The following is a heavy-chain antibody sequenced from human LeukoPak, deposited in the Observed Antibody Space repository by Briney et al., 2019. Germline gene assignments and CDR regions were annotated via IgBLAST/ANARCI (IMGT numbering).Heavy chain of an antibody. V-gene: IGHV3-30*03. D-gene: IGHD4-17*01. CDR2: ISYDGSNK. CDR1: GFTFSSYG. Sequence: PGGSLRLSCAASGFTFSSYGMHWVRQAPGKGLEWVAVISYDGSNKYYADSVKGRFTISRDNSKNTLYLQMNSLRAEDTAVYYCARETGSAVGSTDFDYWGQGTLVTVPS. CDR3: ARETGSAVGSTDFDY. J-gene: IGHJ4*02.